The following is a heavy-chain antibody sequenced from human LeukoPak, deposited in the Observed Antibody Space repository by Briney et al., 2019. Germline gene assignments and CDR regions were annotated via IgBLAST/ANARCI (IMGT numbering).Heavy chain of an antibody. CDR1: GFTFDDYG. CDR2: INWNGGST. J-gene: IGHJ4*02. Sequence: RPGGSLRLSCAASGFTFDDYGMSWVRQAPGKGLEWVSGINWNGGSTGYADSVKGRFTISRDNAKNSLYLQMNSLRAEDTALYYCARDRLYYDSSGEFDYWGQGTLVTVSS. V-gene: IGHV3-20*04. D-gene: IGHD3-22*01. CDR3: ARDRLYYDSSGEFDY.